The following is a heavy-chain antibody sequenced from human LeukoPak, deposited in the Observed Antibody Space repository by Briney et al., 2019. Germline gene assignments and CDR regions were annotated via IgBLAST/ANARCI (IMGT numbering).Heavy chain of an antibody. Sequence: SETLSLTCTVSRGSISGSIRSYYWSWLRQPPGKGLEWIGCVSSTGATNYSPSLKSRLTMSLDASQKQFSLKLTSVTAADTAVYYCARQPDYGDQVFDHWGQGTLVTVSS. CDR1: RGSISGSIRSYY. CDR2: VSSTGAT. D-gene: IGHD4-17*01. CDR3: ARQPDYGDQVFDH. J-gene: IGHJ4*02. V-gene: IGHV4-59*08.